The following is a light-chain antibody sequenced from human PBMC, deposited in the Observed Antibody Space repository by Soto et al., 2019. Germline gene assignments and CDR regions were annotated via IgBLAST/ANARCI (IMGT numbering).Light chain of an antibody. CDR3: HQYGYSLWK. CDR1: QSVTSTY. CDR2: GAS. Sequence: ESVLTQSPGTLSLSPGERATLSCRASQSVTSTYLAWYQQKPGQAPRLLIYGASSRATGIPDRFSGSGSGTDFTLTISRLEPEDFALYYCHQYGYSLWKFGQGTKVDIK. V-gene: IGKV3-20*01. J-gene: IGKJ1*01.